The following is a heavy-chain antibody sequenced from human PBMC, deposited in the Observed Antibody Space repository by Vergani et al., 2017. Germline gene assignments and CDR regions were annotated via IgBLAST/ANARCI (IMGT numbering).Heavy chain of an antibody. J-gene: IGHJ4*02. CDR2: ISYDGSNK. CDR1: GFTFSSYA. D-gene: IGHD3-22*01. CDR3: ARGGDSSGYYQRVFDY. V-gene: IGHV3-30-3*01. Sequence: QVQLVESGGGVVQPGRSLRLSCAASGFTFSSYAMHWVRQAPGKGLEWVAVISYDGSNKYYADSVKGRFTIARDNSKNTLYRQMNSLRAEDTAVYYCARGGDSSGYYQRVFDYWGQGTLVTVSS.